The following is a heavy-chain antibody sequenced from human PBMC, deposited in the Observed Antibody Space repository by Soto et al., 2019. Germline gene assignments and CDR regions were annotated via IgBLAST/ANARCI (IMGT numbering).Heavy chain of an antibody. CDR1: GGTFSSYA. CDR3: ARDYPTVTAYYYGRDV. Sequence: QVQLVQSGAEVKKPGSSVKVSCKASGGTFSSYAISWVRQAPGQGLEWMGGIIPIFGTANYEQKFQGRVTITADESTSTAYMELSSLRSEDTAVYYCARDYPTVTAYYYGRDVWGQGTTVTVSS. J-gene: IGHJ6*02. V-gene: IGHV1-69*01. CDR2: IIPIFGTA. D-gene: IGHD4-17*01.